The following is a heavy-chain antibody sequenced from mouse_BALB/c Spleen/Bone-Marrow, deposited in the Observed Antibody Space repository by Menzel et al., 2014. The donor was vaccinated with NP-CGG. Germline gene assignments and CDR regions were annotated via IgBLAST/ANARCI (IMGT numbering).Heavy chain of an antibody. D-gene: IGHD1-2*01. CDR1: GYTFTSYW. CDR2: INPRNGRT. J-gene: IGHJ2*01. CDR3: AREAYYGPDY. V-gene: IGHV1S81*02. Sequence: VQLVESGAELVKPGASVKLSCKASGYTFTSYWMEWVKQRPGQGLEWIGEINPRNGRTNYNEKFKSKATLTVDRSSSTAYMQLSSLTSEDSAVYYCAREAYYGPDYWGQGTTLTVSS.